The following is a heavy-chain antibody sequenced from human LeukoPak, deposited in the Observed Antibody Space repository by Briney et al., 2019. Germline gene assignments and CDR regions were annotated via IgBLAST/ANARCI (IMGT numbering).Heavy chain of an antibody. CDR1: GVSVSSYY. D-gene: IGHD1-7*01. V-gene: IGHV4-59*02. CDR3: ARDNWNYGSSMDV. Sequence: SQTLSLTCTVSGVSVSSYYWSWIRQPPGKGLEWIGYIYYSGSTNYNPSLKSRVTISVDTSKNQFSLKLSSVTAADTAVYHCARDNWNYGSSMDVWGQGTTVTVSS. CDR2: IYYSGST. J-gene: IGHJ6*02.